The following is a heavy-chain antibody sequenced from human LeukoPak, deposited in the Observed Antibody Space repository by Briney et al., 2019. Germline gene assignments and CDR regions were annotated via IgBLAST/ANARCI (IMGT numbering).Heavy chain of an antibody. CDR1: GFTFSSYA. CDR3: AKDTSTRWYSSTPLPGDY. Sequence: GGSLRLSCAASGFTFSSYAMSWVRQAPGKGLEWVSGITGSGGNTYYADSVKGRFTISRDNSKNTLYLQMSSLRAEDTAIYYCAKDTSTRWYSSTPLPGDYWGQGTLVTVPS. V-gene: IGHV3-23*01. CDR2: ITGSGGNT. D-gene: IGHD6-13*01. J-gene: IGHJ4*02.